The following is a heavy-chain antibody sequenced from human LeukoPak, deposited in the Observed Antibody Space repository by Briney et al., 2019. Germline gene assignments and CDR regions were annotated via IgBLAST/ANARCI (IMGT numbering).Heavy chain of an antibody. CDR3: ARAGVLRYFDWLLSHAFDI. D-gene: IGHD3-9*01. Sequence: SETLSLTCAVYGGSFSGYYWSWIRQPPGKGLEWIGEINHSGSTYYNPSLKSRVTISVDTSKNQFSLKLSSVTAADTAVYYCARAGVLRYFDWLLSHAFDIWGQGTMVTVSS. J-gene: IGHJ3*02. CDR2: INHSGST. V-gene: IGHV4-34*01. CDR1: GGSFSGYY.